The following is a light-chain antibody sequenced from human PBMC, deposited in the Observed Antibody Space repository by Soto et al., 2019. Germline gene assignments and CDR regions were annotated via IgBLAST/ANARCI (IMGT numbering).Light chain of an antibody. V-gene: IGKV3-20*01. Sequence: EIVLTQSPGTLSLSPGERATISCRASQSVSSSYLAWYQQKPGQAPRLLIYGACSRATGIPDRFSGSGSGTNFILTISRLEIEDFAVYYCQQYGSSTYTFGQGTKLEIK. CDR3: QQYGSSTYT. CDR1: QSVSSSY. CDR2: GAC. J-gene: IGKJ2*01.